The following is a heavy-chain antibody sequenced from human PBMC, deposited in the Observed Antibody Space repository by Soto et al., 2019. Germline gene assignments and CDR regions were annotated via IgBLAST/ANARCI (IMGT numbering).Heavy chain of an antibody. CDR2: VQSCGPT. Sequence: EVHLVESGGGLVQPGGSLRLSCAASGFTVSSKYMSWVRQAPGKGLEWVSLVQSCGPTYYADSVKGRFTISRDTSENTLHLQMDSLRAEDTAVYYCARDDVLCDGGRCYGVPLDVCGKGTTVTVSS. V-gene: IGHV3-66*01. D-gene: IGHD2-15*01. CDR3: ARDDVLCDGGRCYGVPLDV. CDR1: GFTVSSKY. J-gene: IGHJ6*04.